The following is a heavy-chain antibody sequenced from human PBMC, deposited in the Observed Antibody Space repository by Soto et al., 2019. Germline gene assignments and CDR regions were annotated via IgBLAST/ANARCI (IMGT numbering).Heavy chain of an antibody. CDR2: INAGNGNT. CDR3: ARGIAARNSYYYYGMDV. D-gene: IGHD6-6*01. V-gene: IGHV1-3*01. CDR1: GYTFTSYA. J-gene: IGHJ6*02. Sequence: ASVKVSCKASGYTFTSYAMHWVRQAPGQRLEWMGWINAGNGNTKYSQKFQGRVTITRDTSASTAYMELSSLRSEDTAVYYCARGIAARNSYYYYGMDVWGQGTTVTVSS.